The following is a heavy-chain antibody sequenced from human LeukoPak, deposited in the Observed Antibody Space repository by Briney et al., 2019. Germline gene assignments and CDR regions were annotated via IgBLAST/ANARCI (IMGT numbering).Heavy chain of an antibody. V-gene: IGHV4-61*02. CDR2: IYTSGST. CDR3: AREAAKGSNFDY. CDR1: GGSISSGSYY. D-gene: IGHD6-13*01. Sequence: SETLSLTCTVSGGSISSGSYYGRWIRQPAGKGLEWIGRIYTSGSTNYNPSLKSRVTISVDTSKNQFSLKLSSVTAADTAVYYCAREAAKGSNFDYWGQGTLVTVSS. J-gene: IGHJ4*02.